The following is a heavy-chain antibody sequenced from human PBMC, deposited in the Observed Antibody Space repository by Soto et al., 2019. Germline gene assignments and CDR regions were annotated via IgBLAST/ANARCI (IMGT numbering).Heavy chain of an antibody. CDR1: GDSISNSRW. J-gene: IGHJ3*01. V-gene: IGHV4-4*02. D-gene: IGHD6-19*01. Sequence: QVQLQESGPGLVKPSGTLSLTCAVSGDSISNSRWWTWVRQPPGKGLEWIGDIFHSGDTNYNPSHKSRFFISVDKSHHQFPLKVTSGTAADTAVYYCAYSTGWYRHDVWGQGTLVTVSS. CDR2: IFHSGDT. CDR3: AYSTGWYRHDV.